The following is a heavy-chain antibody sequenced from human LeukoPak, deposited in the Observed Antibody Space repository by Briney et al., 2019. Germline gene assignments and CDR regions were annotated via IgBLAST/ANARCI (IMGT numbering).Heavy chain of an antibody. D-gene: IGHD3-22*01. V-gene: IGHV1-69*05. CDR1: GGALSSYA. J-gene: IGHJ4*02. CDR2: IIPIFGTA. CDR3: ARGTNLRRGMIALVYYFDY. Sequence: ASVKVSCKASGGALSSYAISWVRPAPGQGLEWRGGIIPIFGTANYAQKLQRRVTSATDESTGTAHMALSSLRSEDTAVYYCARGTNLRRGMIALVYYFDYWGQGTLVTVSP.